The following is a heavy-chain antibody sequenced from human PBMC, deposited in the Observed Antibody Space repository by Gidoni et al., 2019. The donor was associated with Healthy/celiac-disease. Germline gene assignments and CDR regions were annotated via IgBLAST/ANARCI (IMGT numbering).Heavy chain of an antibody. CDR1: GFTFSSYA. J-gene: IGHJ4*02. D-gene: IGHD6-19*01. CDR2: ISSNGGST. V-gene: IGHV3-64D*09. CDR3: VKEVASHSSGWLVYFDY. Sequence: EVQLVESGGGLVQPGGSLRLSCSASGFTFSSYAMHWVRQAPGKGLEYVSAISSNGGSTYYADSVKGRFTISRDNSKNTLYLQMRSLRAEDTAVYYCVKEVASHSSGWLVYFDYWGQGTLVTVSS.